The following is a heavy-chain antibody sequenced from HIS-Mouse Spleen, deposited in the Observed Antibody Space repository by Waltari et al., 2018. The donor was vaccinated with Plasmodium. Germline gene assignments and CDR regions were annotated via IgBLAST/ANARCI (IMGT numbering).Heavy chain of an antibody. D-gene: IGHD3-10*01. Sequence: QVQLQQWGAGLLKPSETLSLTCAVYGGSFSGYYWSWIRQPPGKGLEWIGEIDHSGSTNYNPSLKSRVPISVDTSKNQFSRKLSSVTAADTAVYYCARGRVLGTSSGYFDLWGRGTLVTVSS. CDR1: GGSFSGYY. J-gene: IGHJ2*01. V-gene: IGHV4-34*01. CDR2: IDHSGST. CDR3: ARGRVLGTSSGYFDL.